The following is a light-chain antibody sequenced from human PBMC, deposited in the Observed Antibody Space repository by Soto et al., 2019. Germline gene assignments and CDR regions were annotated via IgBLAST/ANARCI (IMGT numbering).Light chain of an antibody. CDR1: SSNIGNTY. V-gene: IGLV1-51*01. Sequence: QSVLTQPPSVSAAPGQKVTISCSGSSSNIGNTYVSWYQQLPGTAPKLLIYDNNKRPSGIPDRFSDSKSGTSATLAITGLQTGDEVDYYCGTWDSSLSAYVFGTGTKVTVL. CDR3: GTWDSSLSAYV. CDR2: DNN. J-gene: IGLJ1*01.